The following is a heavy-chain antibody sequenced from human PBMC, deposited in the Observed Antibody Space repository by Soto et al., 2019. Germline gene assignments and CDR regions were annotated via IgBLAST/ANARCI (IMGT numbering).Heavy chain of an antibody. D-gene: IGHD2-15*01. CDR1: GFTFRSYA. V-gene: IGHV3-23*01. CDR2: TGGGGVST. Sequence: EVQLLESGGGLVEPGGSLRLSCAASGFTFRSYAMTWVRQAPGKGLEWVSYTGGGGVSTYYADSVKGRFTSSRDDSKNTPYLQMNSMRAEDTALYYCAKIVGGGSHHDAFDIWGQGTMVTVSS. J-gene: IGHJ3*02. CDR3: AKIVGGGSHHDAFDI.